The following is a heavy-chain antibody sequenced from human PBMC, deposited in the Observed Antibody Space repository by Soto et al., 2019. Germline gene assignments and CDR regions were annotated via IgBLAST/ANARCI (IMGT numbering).Heavy chain of an antibody. CDR3: ARESEHLISNFDY. CDR2: ISSTTNYI. J-gene: IGHJ4*02. Sequence: PGWSLRLSCAASGFTFTRYSMNWVRQAPGRGLEWVSPISSTTNYIYYGDSMKGRFTISRDNAKNSLYLEMNSLRAEDTAVYYCARESEHLISNFDYWGQGTLVTVSS. CDR1: GFTFTRYS. V-gene: IGHV3-21*06.